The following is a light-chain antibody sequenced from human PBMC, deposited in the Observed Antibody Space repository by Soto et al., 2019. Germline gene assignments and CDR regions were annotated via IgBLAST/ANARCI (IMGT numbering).Light chain of an antibody. V-gene: IGKV3-20*01. CDR1: QRMTNNF. CDR2: GAS. CDR3: QQYGRSPFT. Sequence: EIVLTQSPDTLSLSPGERVTLSCRASQRMTNNFLAWFQQKPGLAPMLLIHGASTRASGVPDRFTGGGSGTDFVITISRVDPEDFEMYYCQQYGRSPFTFGQGTKLQIK. J-gene: IGKJ2*01.